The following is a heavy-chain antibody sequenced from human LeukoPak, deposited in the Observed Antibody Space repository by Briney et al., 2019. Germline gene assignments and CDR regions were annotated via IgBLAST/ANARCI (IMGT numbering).Heavy chain of an antibody. Sequence: GESLKISCKGPGYSFTSYWIGWVRQMPGKGLEWIGIIYPGDSDTRYSPSFQGQVTISADKSISTAYLQWSSLKASDTAMYYCARHGGLDTAMATTFDYWGQGTLVTVSS. V-gene: IGHV5-51*01. CDR1: GYSFTSYW. CDR2: IYPGDSDT. D-gene: IGHD5-18*01. CDR3: ARHGGLDTAMATTFDY. J-gene: IGHJ4*02.